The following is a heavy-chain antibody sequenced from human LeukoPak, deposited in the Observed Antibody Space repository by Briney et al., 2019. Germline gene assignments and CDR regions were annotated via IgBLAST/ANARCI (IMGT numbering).Heavy chain of an antibody. J-gene: IGHJ3*02. V-gene: IGHV1-2*06. Sequence: ASVRLSCRASGYRFTDYYIHWVRQAPGQGLEWLGRINPKTDGREYGQRFQGRVTVTRDTSINTVYLDLTRLRSDDTALYYCARAVEMATILHDAFDIWGQGTMVTVSS. CDR2: INPKTDGR. D-gene: IGHD5-24*01. CDR3: ARAVEMATILHDAFDI. CDR1: GYRFTDYY.